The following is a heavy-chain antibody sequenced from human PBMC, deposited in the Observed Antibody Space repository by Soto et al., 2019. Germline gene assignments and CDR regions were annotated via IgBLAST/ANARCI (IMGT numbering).Heavy chain of an antibody. CDR2: IIPIFGTA. D-gene: IGHD3-22*01. Sequence: SVKVSCKASGGTFSSYAISWVRQAPGQGLEWMGGIIPIFGTAIYAQKFQGRVTTTEDTSTDTAFMELSSLKSEDTAVYYCAAYDSGGFYYGFDYWGQGTLVTVSS. CDR3: AAYDSGGFYYGFDY. V-gene: IGHV1-69*06. CDR1: GGTFSSYA. J-gene: IGHJ4*02.